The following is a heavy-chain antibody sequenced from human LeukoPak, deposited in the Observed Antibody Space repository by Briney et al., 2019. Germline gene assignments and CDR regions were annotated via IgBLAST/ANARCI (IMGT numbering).Heavy chain of an antibody. CDR2: ISGSGGDT. V-gene: IGHV3-23*01. D-gene: IGHD3-22*01. CDR1: GFSFSDYA. J-gene: IGHJ4*02. CDR3: ARDRLGDYDHSGYYDK. Sequence: PGGSLRLSCAASGFSFSDYAMSWVRQAPGKGLEWVSAISGSGGDTYFADSVKGRFTISRDNSKRTVFLQMDSLRAEDTAVYYCARDRLGDYDHSGYYDKWGQGTLVTVSS.